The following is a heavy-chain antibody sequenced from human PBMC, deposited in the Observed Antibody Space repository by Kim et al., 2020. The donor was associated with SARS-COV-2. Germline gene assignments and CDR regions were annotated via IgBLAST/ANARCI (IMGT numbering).Heavy chain of an antibody. CDR3: AKREYDSSTYYSYLDY. V-gene: IGHV3-23*01. CDR2: ITASGRTT. D-gene: IGHD3-22*01. CDR1: GFTFSSSA. Sequence: GGSLRLSCAASGFTFSSSAMSWVRQAPGKGLERVSSITASGRTTAYADSVKGRFTVSRDNSKNTLFLQMKSLRAEDTAVYYCAKREYDSSTYYSYLDYWGLGTLVTVSS. J-gene: IGHJ4*01.